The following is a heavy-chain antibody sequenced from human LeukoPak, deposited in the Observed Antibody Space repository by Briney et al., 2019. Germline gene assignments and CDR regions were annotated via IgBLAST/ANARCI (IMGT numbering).Heavy chain of an antibody. J-gene: IGHJ4*02. CDR2: ISGSGARI. D-gene: IGHD4-17*01. CDR1: GFTFVTYA. V-gene: IGHV3-23*01. CDR3: ATDPPGTGDFAKHYFDS. Sequence: GGSLRLSCAASGFTFVTYAMTWVRQAPGKGLEWVSSISGSGARIHYADSAKGRFTISRDNSKNTLSVQMNSLRAEDTAVYYCATDPPGTGDFAKHYFDSWGQGTLVTVSS.